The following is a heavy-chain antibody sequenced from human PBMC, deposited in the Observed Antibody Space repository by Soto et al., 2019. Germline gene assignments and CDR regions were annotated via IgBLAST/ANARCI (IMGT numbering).Heavy chain of an antibody. CDR2: IWYDGSNK. Sequence: HPGGSLRLSCAASGFTFSNYGMHWVRQAPGKGLEWVVLIWYDGSNKYYADSVKGRFTISRDTSKNTLYLQMNTLRAEDTAVYYCARDLSGPLDYWGQGTPVTVSS. V-gene: IGHV3-33*01. D-gene: IGHD3-16*02. CDR3: ARDLSGPLDY. J-gene: IGHJ4*02. CDR1: GFTFSNYG.